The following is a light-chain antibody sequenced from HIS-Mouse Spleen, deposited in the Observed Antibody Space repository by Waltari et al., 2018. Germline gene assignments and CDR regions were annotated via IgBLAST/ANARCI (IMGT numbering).Light chain of an antibody. CDR1: SRDVGGYTY. CDR3: SSYTSRSTGV. J-gene: IGLJ3*02. CDR2: DVS. V-gene: IGLV2-14*03. Sequence: QSALTQPASVSVSPGQSITISCTGTSRDVGGYTYVSWYHQHPGKSPKLIIFDVSNRPSGVSKRFSGSKSGNTASLTISGLQDEDEADYYCSSYTSRSTGVFGGGTKLTVL.